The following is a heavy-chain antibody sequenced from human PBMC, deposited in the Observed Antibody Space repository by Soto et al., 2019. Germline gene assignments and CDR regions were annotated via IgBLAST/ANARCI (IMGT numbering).Heavy chain of an antibody. Sequence: PGGSLRLSCAASGFTFSSYSMNWVRQAPGKGLEWVSYISFTSSTIFYADSVRGRFTISRDNAKNSLYLQMNTLRDEDTAVYYCARDNGMAGSFDTWGQGTLVTVSS. CDR2: ISFTSSTI. V-gene: IGHV3-48*02. D-gene: IGHD2-8*01. J-gene: IGHJ5*02. CDR1: GFTFSSYS. CDR3: ARDNGMAGSFDT.